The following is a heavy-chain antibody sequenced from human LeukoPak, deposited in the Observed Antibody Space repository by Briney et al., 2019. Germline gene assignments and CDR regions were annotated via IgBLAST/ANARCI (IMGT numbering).Heavy chain of an antibody. J-gene: IGHJ4*02. V-gene: IGHV3-33*01. Sequence: PGRSLRLSCAASGFIFSSYGMHWVRQTPGKGLEWVAVIWYDGSNKYYADSVKGRFTISRDNSKNTLYLQMNSLRAEDTAVYYCAREASDSSGYDPAWEDFWGQGTLVTVSS. CDR3: AREASDSSGYDPAWEDF. D-gene: IGHD3-22*01. CDR2: IWYDGSNK. CDR1: GFIFSSYG.